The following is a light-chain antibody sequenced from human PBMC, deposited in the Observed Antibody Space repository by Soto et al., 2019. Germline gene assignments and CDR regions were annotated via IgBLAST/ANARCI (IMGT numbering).Light chain of an antibody. V-gene: IGLV2-14*01. CDR1: SNDVGGYKY. J-gene: IGLJ2*01. Sequence: QSVLTQPASVSGSPGQSITISCTGTSNDVGGYKYVSWYQQHPGKAPKLMIYEVNNRPSWVSNRFSGSKSGNTASLTIAGLKAADEADYYCTSFTSITTVVFGGGPMLTVL. CDR2: EVN. CDR3: TSFTSITTVV.